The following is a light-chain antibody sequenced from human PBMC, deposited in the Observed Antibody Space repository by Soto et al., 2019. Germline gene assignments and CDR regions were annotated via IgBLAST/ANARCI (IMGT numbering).Light chain of an antibody. CDR2: GAS. Sequence: EIVLTQSPGTLSLSPGERATLSCRASQSVRSTYLAWYQQKTGQAPRLLIHGASSRATGSPERFSGSGSATEFTLPISRLEPEEVAVYYCQQYGSSLSLTFGQGTRLEIK. CDR3: QQYGSSLSLT. V-gene: IGKV3-20*01. CDR1: QSVRSTY. J-gene: IGKJ5*01.